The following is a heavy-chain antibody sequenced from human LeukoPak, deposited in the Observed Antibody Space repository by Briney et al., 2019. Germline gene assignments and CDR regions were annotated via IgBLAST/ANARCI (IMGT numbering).Heavy chain of an antibody. CDR3: TGDDSGSFYNREADY. Sequence: PGGSLRLSCVASGFPFSAYAMSWVRQAPGKGLEGVSGIRGSGETTYYAESVKGRFIIQRDNSKNTLYLQMNSLKPEDTGVYYCTGDDSGSFYNREADYWGQGTLVTVSS. CDR1: GFPFSAYA. CDR2: IRGSGETT. D-gene: IGHD3-10*01. V-gene: IGHV3-23*01. J-gene: IGHJ4*02.